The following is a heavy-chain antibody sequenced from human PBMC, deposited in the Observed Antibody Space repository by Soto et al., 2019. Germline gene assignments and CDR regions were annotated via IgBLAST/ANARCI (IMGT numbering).Heavy chain of an antibody. CDR2: TRNKANSYTT. CDR3: APTIGEAAGY. Sequence: GGSLRLSCAASGFTFSDHYMDWVRQAPGKGLEWVGRTRNKANSYTTEYAASVKGRFTISRDDSKNSPYLQMNSLKTEDTAVYYCAPTIGEAAGYWGQGTLVTVSS. J-gene: IGHJ4*02. CDR1: GFTFSDHY. V-gene: IGHV3-72*01. D-gene: IGHD3-10*01.